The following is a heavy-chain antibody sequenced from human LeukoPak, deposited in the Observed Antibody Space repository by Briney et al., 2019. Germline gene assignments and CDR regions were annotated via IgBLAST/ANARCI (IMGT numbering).Heavy chain of an antibody. CDR1: GGSISSGGYS. D-gene: IGHD5-18*01. J-gene: IGHJ4*02. CDR2: IYHSGST. V-gene: IGHV4-30-2*01. CDR3: ARWIQLWFYFDY. Sequence: NSSETLSLTCAVSGGSISSGGYSWSWIRQPPWKGLEWIGYIYHSGSTYYNPSLKSRVTISVDRSKNQFYLKLSSVTAADTAVYYCARWIQLWFYFDYWGQGTLVTVSS.